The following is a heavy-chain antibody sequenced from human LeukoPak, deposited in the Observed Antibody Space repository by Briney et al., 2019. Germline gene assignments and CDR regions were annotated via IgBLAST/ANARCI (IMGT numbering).Heavy chain of an antibody. Sequence: SETLSLTCTVSGGSISSYYWSWLRQPPGKGLEWIGYIYYSGSTNYNPSLKSRVTISVDTSKNQFSLKLSSVTAADTAVYYCARGLHYYGSGLVAFDIWGQGTMVTASS. CDR2: IYYSGST. J-gene: IGHJ3*02. CDR3: ARGLHYYGSGLVAFDI. V-gene: IGHV4-59*01. D-gene: IGHD3-10*01. CDR1: GGSISSYY.